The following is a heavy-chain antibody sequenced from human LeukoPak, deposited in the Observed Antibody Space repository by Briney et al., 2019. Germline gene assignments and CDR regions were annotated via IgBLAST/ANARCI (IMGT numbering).Heavy chain of an antibody. J-gene: IGHJ4*02. CDR3: ARGRTIWFGKTYYFDY. Sequence: SETLSLTCAVYGGSFSGYYWSWIRQPPGKGLEWIGEINHSGSTNYNPSLKSRVTISVDTSKNQFFLKLSSVTAADTAVYYCARGRTIWFGKTYYFDYWGQGTLVTVSS. CDR1: GGSFSGYY. CDR2: INHSGST. V-gene: IGHV4-34*01. D-gene: IGHD3-10*01.